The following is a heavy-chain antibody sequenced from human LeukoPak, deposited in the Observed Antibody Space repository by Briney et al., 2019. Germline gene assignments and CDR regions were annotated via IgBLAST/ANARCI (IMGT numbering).Heavy chain of an antibody. V-gene: IGHV4-4*07. CDR1: GGSISSYY. D-gene: IGHD2-2*03. J-gene: IGHJ6*03. CDR2: IYTSGST. Sequence: SETLSLTCTVSGGSISSYYWSWIRQPAGKGLEWIGRIYTSGSTNYNPSLKSRVTMSVDTSKNQFSLKLSSVTAADTAVYYCARVQLGYCSSTSCSEGGGYYYYMDVWGKGTTVTISS. CDR3: ARVQLGYCSSTSCSEGGGYYYYMDV.